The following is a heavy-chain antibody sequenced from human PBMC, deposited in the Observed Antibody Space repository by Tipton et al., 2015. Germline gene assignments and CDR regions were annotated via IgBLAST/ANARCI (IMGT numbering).Heavy chain of an antibody. D-gene: IGHD3-10*01. CDR2: VFHNGDS. CDR1: GGSINNNY. CDR3: ARHKDSGTFPLDY. J-gene: IGHJ4*02. Sequence: LRLSCTVSGGSINNNYWSWIRQPPGKGLEYMGYVFHNGDSNYNPSLKSRVSMSVDTSKNQISLQLTSATAADTAIYYCARHKDSGTFPLDYWGQGTLVTVTS. V-gene: IGHV4-59*01.